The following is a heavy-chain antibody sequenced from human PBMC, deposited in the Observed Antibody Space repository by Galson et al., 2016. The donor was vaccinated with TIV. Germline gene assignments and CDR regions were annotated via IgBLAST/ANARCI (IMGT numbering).Heavy chain of an antibody. Sequence: LSLTCTVSGDSISSGDFYWSWIRQPPGKGLEWIGYIHYSGTTYYNPSLKSRLIMSVDVSKNQFSLKLTSVTAADTAVYYCARAQPASSLNGYSRGAFDIWGQGTTVTVSS. CDR1: GDSISSGDFY. D-gene: IGHD3-9*01. V-gene: IGHV4-30-4*01. CDR2: IHYSGTT. CDR3: ARAQPASSLNGYSRGAFDI. J-gene: IGHJ3*02.